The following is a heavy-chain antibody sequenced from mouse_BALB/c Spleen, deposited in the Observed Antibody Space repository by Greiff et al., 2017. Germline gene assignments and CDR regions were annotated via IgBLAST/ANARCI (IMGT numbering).Heavy chain of an antibody. CDR1: GFTFSSYD. CDR3: ARVDYALGWFAY. CDR2: ISSGGSYT. D-gene: IGHD2-4*01. V-gene: IGHV5-9-4*01. J-gene: IGHJ3*01. Sequence: EVKLLESGGGLVKPGGSLKISCAASGFTFSSYDMSWVRQSPEKRLEWVAEISSGGSYTYYPDTVTGRFTISRDNAKNTPYLEMSRLRSEDTAMYCCARVDYALGWFAYWGQGTLVTVSA.